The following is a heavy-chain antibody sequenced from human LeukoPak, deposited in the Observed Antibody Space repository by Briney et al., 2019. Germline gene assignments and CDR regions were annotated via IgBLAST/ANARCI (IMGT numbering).Heavy chain of an antibody. J-gene: IGHJ4*02. Sequence: RPSETLSLTCAVYGGSFSGYYWSWIRQPPGKGLEWIGEINHSGSTNYIPSLKSRVTISVDTSKNQFSLKLSSVTAADTAVYYCARGRLSSRYCSSTSCYRESYWGQGTLVTVSS. CDR3: ARGRLSSRYCSSTSCYRESY. V-gene: IGHV4-34*01. CDR2: INHSGST. D-gene: IGHD2-2*01. CDR1: GGSFSGYY.